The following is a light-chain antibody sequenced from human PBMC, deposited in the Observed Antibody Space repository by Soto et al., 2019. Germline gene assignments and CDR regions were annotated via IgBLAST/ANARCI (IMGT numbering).Light chain of an antibody. Sequence: VLAQSPGTLSLSPGERATLSCRASQTVTSNFLAWYQEKPGQAPRLLIYGASSRATGIPDRFSGSVSGTEFTLTIRSLKSEDFAVYYCQKYNEWPTLTFGKGTRREIK. CDR2: GAS. J-gene: IGKJ5*01. CDR3: QKYNEWPTLT. CDR1: QTVTSNF. V-gene: IGKV3-20*01.